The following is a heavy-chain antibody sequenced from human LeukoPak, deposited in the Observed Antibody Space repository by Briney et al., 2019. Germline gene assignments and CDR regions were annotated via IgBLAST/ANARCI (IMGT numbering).Heavy chain of an antibody. J-gene: IGHJ6*02. CDR3: ARDRPKSGKLRYGMDV. V-gene: IGHV1-69*05. CDR2: IIPIFGTA. D-gene: IGHD3-3*01. Sequence: SVKVSCKASGGTFSSYAISWVRQAPGQGLEWMGGIIPIFGTANYAQKFEGRVTITTDESTSTAYMELSRLRSEDTAVYYCARDRPKSGKLRYGMDVWGQGTSVTVSS. CDR1: GGTFSSYA.